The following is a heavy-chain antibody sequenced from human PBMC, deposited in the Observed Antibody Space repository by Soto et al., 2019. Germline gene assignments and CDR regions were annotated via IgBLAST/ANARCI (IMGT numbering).Heavy chain of an antibody. CDR1: GGTFSSYA. V-gene: IGHV1-69*13. CDR3: ARDGRCTIFGVVITYYYYYYGMDV. Sequence: ASVKVSCKASGGTFSSYAISWVRQAPGQGLEWMGGIIPIFGTANYAQKFQGRVTITADESTSTAYMELSSLRSGDTAVYYCARDGRCTIFGVVITYYYYYYGMDVWGQGTTVTVSS. J-gene: IGHJ6*02. D-gene: IGHD3-3*01. CDR2: IIPIFGTA.